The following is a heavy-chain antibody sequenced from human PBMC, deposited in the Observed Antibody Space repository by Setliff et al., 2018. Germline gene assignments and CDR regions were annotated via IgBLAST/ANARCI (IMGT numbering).Heavy chain of an antibody. CDR3: ARDRIITMIVAPMSPLHDAFDI. Sequence: GASVKVSCKASGYTFTSYGISWVRQAPGQGLEWMGWISAYNGNTNYAQKLQGRVTMTTDTSTSTAYMGLRSLRSDDTAVYYCARDRIITMIVAPMSPLHDAFDIWGQGTMVTVSS. CDR2: ISAYNGNT. CDR1: GYTFTSYG. D-gene: IGHD3-22*01. J-gene: IGHJ3*02. V-gene: IGHV1-18*01.